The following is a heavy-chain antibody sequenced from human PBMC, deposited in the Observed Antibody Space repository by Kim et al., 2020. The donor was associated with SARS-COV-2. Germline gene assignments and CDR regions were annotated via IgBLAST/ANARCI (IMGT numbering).Heavy chain of an antibody. V-gene: IGHV3-15*01. D-gene: IGHD3-9*01. CDR3: TTPYYDILTDNWFDP. Sequence: GGSLRLSCAASGFTFSNAWMSWVRQAPGKGLEWVGRIKSKTDGGTTDYAAPVKGRFTISRDDSKNTLYLQMNSLKTEDTAVYYCTTPYYDILTDNWFDPWGQGTLVTVSS. J-gene: IGHJ5*02. CDR1: GFTFSNAW. CDR2: IKSKTDGGTT.